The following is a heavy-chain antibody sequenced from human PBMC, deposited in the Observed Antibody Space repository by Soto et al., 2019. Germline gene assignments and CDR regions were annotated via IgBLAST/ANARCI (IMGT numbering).Heavy chain of an antibody. Sequence: QVQLQQWGAGLLKPSETLSLTCAVYGGSFSGYYWSWIRQPPGKGLEWIGEINHSGSTNYNPSLKSRVTISVDTSKNQFSLKLSSVTAADTAVYYCARVAAAGRLYNWFDPWGQGTLVTVSS. CDR3: ARVAAAGRLYNWFDP. J-gene: IGHJ5*02. D-gene: IGHD6-13*01. CDR2: INHSGST. CDR1: GGSFSGYY. V-gene: IGHV4-34*01.